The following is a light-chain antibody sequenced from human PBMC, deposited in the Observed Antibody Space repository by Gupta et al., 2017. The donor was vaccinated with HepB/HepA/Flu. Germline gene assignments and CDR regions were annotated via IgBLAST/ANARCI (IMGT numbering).Light chain of an antibody. CDR3: AAWDDSLNGVL. Sequence: QSVLTQPPSASGPPGQRVTISCSGSNFNIGSYTVNWYQRRPGTAPKLLIYSYNQRPSGVPDRFSGSKSGTSASLAISGLQAEDEADYYCAAWDDSLNGVLFGGGTKLTVL. CDR2: SYN. CDR1: NFNIGSYT. J-gene: IGLJ2*01. V-gene: IGLV1-44*01.